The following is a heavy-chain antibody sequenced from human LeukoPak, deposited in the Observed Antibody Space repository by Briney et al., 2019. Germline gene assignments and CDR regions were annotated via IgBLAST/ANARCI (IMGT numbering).Heavy chain of an antibody. V-gene: IGHV3-30*02. Sequence: GGSLRLSCAASGFTFSSYSMNWVRQAPGKGLEWVAFIRYDGSNKYYADSVKGRFTISRDNSKNTLYLQMNSLRAEDTAVYYCAKEETQGGVGGEDYWGQGTLVTVSS. CDR2: IRYDGSNK. CDR1: GFTFSSYS. CDR3: AKEETQGGVGGEDY. D-gene: IGHD1-26*01. J-gene: IGHJ4*02.